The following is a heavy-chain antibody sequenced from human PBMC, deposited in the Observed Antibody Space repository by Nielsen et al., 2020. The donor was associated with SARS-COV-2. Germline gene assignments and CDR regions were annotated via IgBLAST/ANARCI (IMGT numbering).Heavy chain of an antibody. CDR3: AKRSGYGSGSILY. CDR1: GFTFSDYY. Sequence: GGSLRLSCAASGFTFSDYYMNWIRQAPGKGLEWVSYISSSSSYTYYADSVKGRFTISRDISQNTLYLQMNSLRAEDTAVYYCAKRSGYGSGSILYWGQGTLVTVSS. V-gene: IGHV3-11*03. J-gene: IGHJ4*02. CDR2: ISSSSSYT. D-gene: IGHD3-10*01.